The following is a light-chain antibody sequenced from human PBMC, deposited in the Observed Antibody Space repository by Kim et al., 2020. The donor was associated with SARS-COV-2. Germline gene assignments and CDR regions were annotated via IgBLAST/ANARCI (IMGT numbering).Light chain of an antibody. CDR3: MQSSQFPRT. CDR2: DIS. Sequence: DIVLTQTPLFLSVTPGQPASISCNSSQSVQTHFYWYLQKSGQPPQLLIYDISNRLSGVPDRFSGSGSGTDFALKISRVEAEDVGVYYCMQSSQFPRTFGQGTKVDIK. CDR1: QSVQTH. J-gene: IGKJ1*01. V-gene: IGKV2D-29*01.